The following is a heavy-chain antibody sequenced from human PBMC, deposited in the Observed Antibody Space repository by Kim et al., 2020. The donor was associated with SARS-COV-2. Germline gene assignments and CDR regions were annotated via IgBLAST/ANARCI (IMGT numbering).Heavy chain of an antibody. CDR3: ARDGPIYSYGRRGHHYFDF. Sequence: SETLSLTCAVYSESFSGYYWNWIRHSPGKGLEWIGEINHIGTTHYNPALKSRVTISVDRSKSQFSLTLTSVTAADTATYYCARDGPIYSYGRRGHHYFDFWGPGPFCRRLL. J-gene: IGHJ4*02. CDR1: SESFSGYY. V-gene: IGHV4-34*01. D-gene: IGHD5-18*01. CDR2: INHIGTT.